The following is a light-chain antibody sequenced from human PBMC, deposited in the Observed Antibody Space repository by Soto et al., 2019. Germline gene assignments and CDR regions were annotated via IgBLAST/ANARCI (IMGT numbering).Light chain of an antibody. CDR1: QSVSSN. CDR3: QQYNNWPPLT. Sequence: EIVMTQSPATLSVSPGERATLSCRASQSVSSNLAWYQQKPGQAPRLLLYGASTRATGIPASFNGSGAGTEFTLTISSLQSEDFAVYYWQQYNNWPPLTFGGGTKVESK. CDR2: GAS. J-gene: IGKJ4*01. V-gene: IGKV3-15*01.